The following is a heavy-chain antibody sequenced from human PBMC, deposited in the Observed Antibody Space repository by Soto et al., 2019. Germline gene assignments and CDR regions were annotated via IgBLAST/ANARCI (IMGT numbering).Heavy chain of an antibody. Sequence: ASVKVSCKASGYTFTSYAMHWVRQAPGQRLEWMGWINAGNGNTKYSQKFQGGVTITRDTSASTAYMELSSLGSEDTAVYYCARGPEITIFGVVTYNWFDPWGQGTLVTVPS. CDR3: ARGPEITIFGVVTYNWFDP. D-gene: IGHD3-3*01. CDR1: GYTFTSYA. CDR2: INAGNGNT. J-gene: IGHJ5*02. V-gene: IGHV1-3*01.